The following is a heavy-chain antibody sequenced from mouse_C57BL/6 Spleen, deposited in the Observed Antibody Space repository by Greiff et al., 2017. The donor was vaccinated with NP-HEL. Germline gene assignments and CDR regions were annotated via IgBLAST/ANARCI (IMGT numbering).Heavy chain of an antibody. CDR1: GYTFTDYY. D-gene: IGHD1-1*01. CDR3: ARSYYYGSSYDYFDY. J-gene: IGHJ2*01. CDR2: INPNNGGT. Sequence: EVMLVESGPELVKPGASVKISCKASGYTFTDYYMNWVKQSHGKSLEWIGDINPNNGGTSYNQKFKGKATLTVDKSSSTAYMELRSLTSEDSAVYYCARSYYYGSSYDYFDYWGQGTTLTVSS. V-gene: IGHV1-26*01.